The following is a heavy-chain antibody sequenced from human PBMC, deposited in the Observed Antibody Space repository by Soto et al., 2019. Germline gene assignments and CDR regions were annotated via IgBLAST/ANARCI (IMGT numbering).Heavy chain of an antibody. J-gene: IGHJ4*02. D-gene: IGHD2-15*01. Sequence: QVQLVQSGAEVKKPGSSVKVSCKASGGTFSTNPISWVRQAPGQGLEWMGGTGSGTGPGNHAQKFQGRLTITVDKATSTVYMELSSLSSEDTAVYYCARRDSGGFYRYFDSWGQGHLGTVAS. V-gene: IGHV1-69*06. CDR3: ARRDSGGFYRYFDS. CDR1: GGTFSTNP. CDR2: TGSGTGPG.